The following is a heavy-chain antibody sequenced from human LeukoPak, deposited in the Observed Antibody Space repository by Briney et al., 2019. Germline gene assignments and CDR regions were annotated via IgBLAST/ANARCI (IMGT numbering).Heavy chain of an antibody. Sequence: GGSLRLSCAASGFTLSSYGMHWVRQAPGKGLEWVALIWYDGSNKYYADSVKGRFTISRDNSKNTLYLQMNSLRAEDTAVYYCARGWGSNVYASAFDVWGQGTMVTVSS. D-gene: IGHD3-16*01. CDR1: GFTLSSYG. J-gene: IGHJ3*01. V-gene: IGHV3-33*01. CDR3: ARGWGSNVYASAFDV. CDR2: IWYDGSNK.